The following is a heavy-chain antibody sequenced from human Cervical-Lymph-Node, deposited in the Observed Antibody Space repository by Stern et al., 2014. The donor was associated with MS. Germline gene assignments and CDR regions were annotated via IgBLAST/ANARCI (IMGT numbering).Heavy chain of an antibody. Sequence: VQLVQSGGGVVQPGTSLRLSCEASGFTFSSYGMHWVRQAPGKGLEWVAVFSYDGISKYYADSVSGRFTISRDNSKNTLYLQMDSLRAGDTAVYYCARGTSHYDSSGTDFWGQGTLVTVSS. CDR2: FSYDGISK. J-gene: IGHJ4*02. D-gene: IGHD3-22*01. CDR3: ARGTSHYDSSGTDF. V-gene: IGHV3-30*03. CDR1: GFTFSSYG.